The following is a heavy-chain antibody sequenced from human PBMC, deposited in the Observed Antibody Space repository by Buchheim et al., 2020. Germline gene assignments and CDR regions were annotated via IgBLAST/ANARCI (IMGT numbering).Heavy chain of an antibody. CDR3: ARGIAAAGIRVWYFDL. V-gene: IGHV4-30-4*01. Sequence: QVQLQESGPGLVKPSQTLSLTCTVSGGSISSGHYYWSWIRQPPGKGLEWIGYIYCSGSTYYNPSLKSRVTTSVDTSKTRVSLKLTSVTAADTAVYYCARGIAAAGIRVWYFDLWGRGTL. J-gene: IGHJ2*01. D-gene: IGHD6-13*01. CDR2: IYCSGST. CDR1: GGSISSGHYY.